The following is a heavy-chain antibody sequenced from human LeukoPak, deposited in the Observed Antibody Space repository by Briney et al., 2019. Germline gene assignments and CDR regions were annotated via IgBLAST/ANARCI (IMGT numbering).Heavy chain of an antibody. CDR1: GGSISSSSHY. CDR2: IYSSGNT. D-gene: IGHD4-17*01. Sequence: PSETLSLTCTVSGGSISSSSHYWGWIRQPPGKGLEWIGSIYSSGNTFYNSSLKSRVTISADTSKNQFSLRLSSVTAADTAVYYCARRDYGVPFDPWGQGALATVSS. CDR3: ARRDYGVPFDP. J-gene: IGHJ5*02. V-gene: IGHV4-39*01.